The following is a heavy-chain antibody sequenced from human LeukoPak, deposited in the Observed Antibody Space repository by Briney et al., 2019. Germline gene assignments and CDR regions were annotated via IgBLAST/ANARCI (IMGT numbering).Heavy chain of an antibody. Sequence: SQTLSLTCTVSGGSISSGDYYWRWIRQHPGKGLEWIGYIYYSGSTYYNPSLKSRVTISVDTSKNQFSLKLSSVTAADTAVYYCARDFIVGARSFGYWGQGTLVTVSS. D-gene: IGHD1-26*01. CDR1: GGSISSGDYY. V-gene: IGHV4-31*03. CDR3: ARDFIVGARSFGY. J-gene: IGHJ4*02. CDR2: IYYSGST.